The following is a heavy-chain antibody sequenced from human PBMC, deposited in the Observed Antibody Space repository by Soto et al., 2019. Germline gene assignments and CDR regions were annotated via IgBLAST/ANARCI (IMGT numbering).Heavy chain of an antibody. CDR1: GYTFTSYA. D-gene: IGHD3-10*01. CDR3: SRLTTMVREINDDPFDF. CDR2: INAGNGNT. V-gene: IGHV1-3*01. J-gene: IGHJ4*03. Sequence: ASVKVSCKASGYTFTSYAMHWVRQAPGQRLEWMGWINAGNGNTKYSQKFQGRVTITRDTSASTAYMELSSLRSDDTAVYFCSRLTTMVREINDDPFDFWGQGTLVTVSS.